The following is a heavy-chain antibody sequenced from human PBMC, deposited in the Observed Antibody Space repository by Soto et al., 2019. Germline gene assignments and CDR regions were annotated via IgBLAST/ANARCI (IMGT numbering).Heavy chain of an antibody. J-gene: IGHJ4*02. CDR2: ISWNSGSI. D-gene: IGHD4-17*01. Sequence: EVQLVESGGGLVQPGRSLRLSCAASGFTFDDYAMHWVRQAPGKGLEWVSGISWNSGSIGDVDSVKGRFTITRDNAKNYLYLQMNSLTAEYTALNYCAKGLTFVTTNIDYWGQGTLVTVSS. CDR1: GFTFDDYA. V-gene: IGHV3-9*01. CDR3: AKGLTFVTTNIDY.